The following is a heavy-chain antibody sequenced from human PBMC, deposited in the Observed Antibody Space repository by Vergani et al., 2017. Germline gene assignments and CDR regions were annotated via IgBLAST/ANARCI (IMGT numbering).Heavy chain of an antibody. CDR3: AKARDPNCKGGNCYSYYYGLDL. CDR1: GFTFSTYG. Sequence: QVQLVESGGGVVRPGGSLRLSCAASGFTFSTYGMHWVRQAPGKGLEWVSFIRYDGSNKYYADSVKGRFTISRDNSKNTLYLQMNSLRAEDTAIYYCAKARDPNCKGGNCYSYYYGLDLWGQGTTVTVSS. D-gene: IGHD2-21*01. J-gene: IGHJ6*02. V-gene: IGHV3-30*02. CDR2: IRYDGSNK.